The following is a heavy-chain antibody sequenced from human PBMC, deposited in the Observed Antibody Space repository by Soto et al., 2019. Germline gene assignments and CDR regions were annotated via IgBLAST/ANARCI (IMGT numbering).Heavy chain of an antibody. CDR3: ARSYCLPNSRCNGYFHX. V-gene: IGHV5-10-1*01. Sequence: VEALKISCKGSGYSFTNNWISWVRQMPGKGLELMVMIGPRDSYTNYSPSFQGHVTISVDKSDNTSYLQWNSLSSSDSAMYFCARSYCLPNSRCNGYFHXWGRVTMVTVSX. CDR2: IGPRDSYT. CDR1: GYSFTNNW. D-gene: IGHD2-21*01. J-gene: IGHJ4*01.